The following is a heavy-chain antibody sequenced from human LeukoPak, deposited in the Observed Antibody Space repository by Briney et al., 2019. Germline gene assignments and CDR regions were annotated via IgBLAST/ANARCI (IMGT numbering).Heavy chain of an antibody. J-gene: IGHJ3*02. CDR1: GYTFTGYY. CDR2: INPNSGGT. Sequence: ASVKVSCKASGYTFTGYYMHWVRQAPGQGLEWMGWINPNSGGTNYAQKFQGRVTMTRDTSISTAYMELSRLRSDDTAVYYCARVPAAIPRDAFDIWGQGTMVTVSS. CDR3: ARVPAAIPRDAFDI. V-gene: IGHV1-2*02. D-gene: IGHD2-2*02.